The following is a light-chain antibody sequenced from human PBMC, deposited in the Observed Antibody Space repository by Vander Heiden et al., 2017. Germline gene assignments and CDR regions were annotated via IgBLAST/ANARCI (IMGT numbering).Light chain of an antibody. CDR3: QVWDRNLVI. V-gene: IGLV3-9*01. CDR1: NIGSKN. Sequence: SYALTQPLSVSVALGQTARITCGGNNIGSKNVHWYQQKPGQAPVLVLFSDANRASGIPERFSGSNSGYTATLTIRRAQAGDEADYYCQVWDRNLVIFGGGTKLTGL. CDR2: SDA. J-gene: IGLJ2*01.